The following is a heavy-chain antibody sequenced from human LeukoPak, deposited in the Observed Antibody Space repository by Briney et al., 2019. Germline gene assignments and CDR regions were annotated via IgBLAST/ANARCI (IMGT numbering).Heavy chain of an antibody. D-gene: IGHD3-9*01. CDR3: ARDSYDILTGYYSGPDY. CDR2: IWYDGSSE. CDR1: GFTFSSFG. J-gene: IGHJ4*02. V-gene: IGHV3-33*01. Sequence: GTSLRLSCAASGFTFSSFGMHWVRQAPGKGLEWVTLIWYDGSSEYYVDSVKGRFTSSRDNSKNTLYLQINSLRAEDTAVYYCARDSYDILTGYYSGPDYWGQGTQVTVSS.